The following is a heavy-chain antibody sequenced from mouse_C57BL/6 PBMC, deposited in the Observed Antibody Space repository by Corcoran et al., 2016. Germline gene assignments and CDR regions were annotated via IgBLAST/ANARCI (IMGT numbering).Heavy chain of an antibody. J-gene: IGHJ4*01. CDR1: GYAFSSYW. CDR3: ARRGGNYYGSSPYAMDY. Sequence: QVQLQQSGAELVKPGASVKISCKASGYAFSSYWMNWVKQRPGKGLEWIGQIYPGDGDTNYNGKFKGKATLTADKSSSTAYMQLSSLNSEDSAVYFCARRGGNYYGSSPYAMDYWGQGTSVTVSS. CDR2: IYPGDGDT. D-gene: IGHD1-1*01. V-gene: IGHV1-80*01.